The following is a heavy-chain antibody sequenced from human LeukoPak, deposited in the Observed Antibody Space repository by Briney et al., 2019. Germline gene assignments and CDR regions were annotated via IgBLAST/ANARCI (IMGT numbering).Heavy chain of an antibody. Sequence: GGSLRLSCAASGFTFSSFAMSWVRQAPGKGLEWVSSVSGSGGSTNYADSVKGRFTISRDNSKNTLYLQVNSLRAEDTAVYYCAKDLRYCRSTTCYGNFDYWGPGTLVTVSS. CDR3: AKDLRYCRSTTCYGNFDY. CDR2: VSGSGGST. J-gene: IGHJ4*02. V-gene: IGHV3-23*01. CDR1: GFTFSSFA. D-gene: IGHD2-2*01.